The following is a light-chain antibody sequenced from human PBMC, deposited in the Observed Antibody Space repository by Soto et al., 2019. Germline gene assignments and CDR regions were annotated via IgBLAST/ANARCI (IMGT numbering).Light chain of an antibody. J-gene: IGKJ1*01. V-gene: IGKV1-5*01. CDR2: DAS. CDR3: HQYNSCSWT. Sequence: DIQMTQSPSTLSASVGDRVTITCRASQSISSWLAWYQQKPGKAPKLLIYDASSLESGVPSRFSGSGSWTEFTLTIGSLQPDDFATDYCHQYNSCSWTFGQGTKVEIK. CDR1: QSISSW.